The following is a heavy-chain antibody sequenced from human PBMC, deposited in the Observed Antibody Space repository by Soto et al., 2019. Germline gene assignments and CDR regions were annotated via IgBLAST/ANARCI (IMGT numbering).Heavy chain of an antibody. CDR1: GGTFSSYA. Sequence: ASVKVSCKASGGTFSSYAISWVRQAPGQGLEWIGWNNPNRGGTTYAQKFQGRVTMNRDTSITTDYMELTGLTSDDTAVYYCARDLESWGQGTLVTVSS. CDR2: NNPNRGGT. CDR3: ARDLES. J-gene: IGHJ4*02. V-gene: IGHV1-2*02.